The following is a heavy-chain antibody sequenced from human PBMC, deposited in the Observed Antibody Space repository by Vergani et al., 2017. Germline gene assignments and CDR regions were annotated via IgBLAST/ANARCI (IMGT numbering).Heavy chain of an antibody. CDR2: IYYSENT. D-gene: IGHD6-19*01. CDR3: SSDTHSGQRADR. J-gene: IGHJ5*02. CDR1: FDSIRNLY. V-gene: IGHV4-59*11. Sequence: QVQLQESGPGLVKSSETLSLTCSVSFDSIRNLYCNWIRQPPGKGLEWIGSIYYSENTNYNPSLKTRVTISVDTSKNQFSLTLTSVTAADTAVYYCSSDTHSGQRADRWGQRILVAV.